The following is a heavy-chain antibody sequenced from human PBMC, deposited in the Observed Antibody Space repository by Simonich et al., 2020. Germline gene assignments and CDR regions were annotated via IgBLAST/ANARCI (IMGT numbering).Heavy chain of an antibody. CDR1: GFTLSSYG. CDR3: ARAYSSSWYNWFDP. J-gene: IGHJ5*02. V-gene: IGHV3-33*01. CDR2: IWYDGSNK. D-gene: IGHD6-13*01. Sequence: QVQLVESGGGVVQPGRSLRLSCAASGFTLSSYGMHWVRQAPGKGLEWVAVIWYDGSNKYYADSVKGRFTISRDNSKNTLYLQMNSLRAEDTAVYYCARAYSSSWYNWFDPWGQGTLVTVSS.